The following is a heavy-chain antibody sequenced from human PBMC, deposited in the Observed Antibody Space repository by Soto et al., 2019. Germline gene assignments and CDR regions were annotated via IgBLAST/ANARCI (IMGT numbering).Heavy chain of an antibody. CDR1: GYSFTSYW. J-gene: IGHJ4*02. CDR2: IYPGDSDT. V-gene: IGHV5-51*01. D-gene: IGHD3-9*01. Sequence: GESLKISCKVSGYSFTSYWIGCVRQMPGKGLEWMGIIYPGDSDTRYSPSFQGQVTISADKSISTAYLQWSSLKASDTAMYYCARSPPPVLRYFDWFDYWGQGTLVTVSS. CDR3: ARSPPPVLRYFDWFDY.